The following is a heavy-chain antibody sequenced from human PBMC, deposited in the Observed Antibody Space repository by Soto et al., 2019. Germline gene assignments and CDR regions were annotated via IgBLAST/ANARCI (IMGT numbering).Heavy chain of an antibody. J-gene: IGHJ6*02. CDR2: IRSKANSCAT. CDR3: TRPGYSSSSYYYGMDV. V-gene: IGHV3-73*02. CDR1: GFTFSGSA. Sequence: EVQLVESGGGLVQPGGSLKLSCAASGFTFSGSAMHWVRQASGKGLEWVGRIRSKANSCATAYAASVKGRFTISRDDSKNTAYLQMNSLKTEDTAVYYCTRPGYSSSSYYYGMDVWGQGTTVTVSS. D-gene: IGHD6-6*01.